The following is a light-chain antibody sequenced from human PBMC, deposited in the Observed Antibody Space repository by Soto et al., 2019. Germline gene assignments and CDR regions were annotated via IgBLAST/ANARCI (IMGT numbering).Light chain of an antibody. CDR1: QSLANSF. V-gene: IGKV3-11*01. CDR3: QQRSNWPPSIT. J-gene: IGKJ5*01. CDR2: DAS. Sequence: EFVLTQSPGTLSLSPGERATLSCRASQSLANSFIAWYQQKPGQAPRLLIYDASDRAPGIPARFSGSGSATDFTLTINNLEPEDFAVYYCQQRSNWPPSITFGQGTRLEIK.